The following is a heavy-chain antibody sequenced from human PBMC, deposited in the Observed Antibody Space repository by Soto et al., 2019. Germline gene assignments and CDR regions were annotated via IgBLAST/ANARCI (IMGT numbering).Heavy chain of an antibody. CDR3: TTRKVVVAATIMKGGVY. J-gene: IGHJ4*02. V-gene: IGHV3-15*01. D-gene: IGHD2-15*01. CDR1: GFTFSNAW. Sequence: GGSLRLSCAASGFTFSNAWMSWVRQAPGKGLEWVGRIKSKTDGGTTDYAAPVKGRFTTSRDDSKNTLYLQMNSLKTEDTAVYYCTTRKVVVAATIMKGGVYWGQGTLVTVSS. CDR2: IKSKTDGGTT.